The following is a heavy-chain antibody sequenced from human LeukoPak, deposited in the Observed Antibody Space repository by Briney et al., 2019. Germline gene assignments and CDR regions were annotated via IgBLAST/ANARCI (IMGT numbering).Heavy chain of an antibody. CDR2: ISGSGGST. CDR3: AKDSGYSSSWYNWFDP. D-gene: IGHD6-13*01. CDR1: GFTFSSYA. Sequence: HAGGSLRLSCAASGFTFSSYAMSWVRQAPGRGLEWVSAISGSGGSTYYADSVKGRFTISRDNAKNSLYLQMNSLRAEDTALYYCAKDSGYSSSWYNWFDPWGQGTLVTVSS. V-gene: IGHV3-23*01. J-gene: IGHJ5*02.